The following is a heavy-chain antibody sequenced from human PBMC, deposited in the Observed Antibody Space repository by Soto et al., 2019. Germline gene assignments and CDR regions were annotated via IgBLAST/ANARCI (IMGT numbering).Heavy chain of an antibody. CDR2: ISTYKDNT. D-gene: IGHD6-13*01. V-gene: IGHV1-18*01. J-gene: IGHJ4*02. CDR1: GYIFTDYG. CDR3: ARGSYYSSWSDY. Sequence: QVQLVQSGAEVKKPGASVKVSCKASGYIFTDYGVTWVRQAPGQGPEWMGWISTYKDNTNYSHKLQDRVTMTTDMSTITNYMELKSMKSNDTAVYYCARGSYYSSWSDYWGQGTLVTVSP.